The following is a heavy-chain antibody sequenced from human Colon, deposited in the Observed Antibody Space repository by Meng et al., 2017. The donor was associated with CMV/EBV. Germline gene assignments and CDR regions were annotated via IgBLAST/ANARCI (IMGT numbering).Heavy chain of an antibody. J-gene: IGHJ4*02. CDR3: ARHQSQGYSKTPSDY. D-gene: IGHD4-11*01. Sequence: KVSCKGSGYSFTGYWIGWVRQMPGKGLEWMGIIYPADSDTRYSPSFQGQVTISADESISTAYLQWSSLKASDTAMYYCARHQSQGYSKTPSDYWGQGTLVTVSS. CDR1: GYSFTGYW. V-gene: IGHV5-51*01. CDR2: IYPADSDT.